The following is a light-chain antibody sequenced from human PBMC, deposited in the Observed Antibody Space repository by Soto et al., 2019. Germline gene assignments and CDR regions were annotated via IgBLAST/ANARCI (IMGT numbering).Light chain of an antibody. CDR1: RGHSSYI. CDR2: LEGSGSY. V-gene: IGLV4-60*03. J-gene: IGLJ2*01. CDR3: ETWNINTRV. Sequence: QAVVTQSSSASASLGSSVKLTCTLSRGHSSYIIAWHQQQPGKAPRYLMKLEGSGSYNKGSGVPDRFSGSSSGTDRYLTISNLQSEDEADYYCETWNINTRVFGGGTQLTVL.